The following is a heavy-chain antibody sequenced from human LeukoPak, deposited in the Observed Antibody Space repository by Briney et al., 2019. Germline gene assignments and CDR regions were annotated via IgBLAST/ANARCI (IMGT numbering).Heavy chain of an antibody. CDR1: GGSISSYY. CDR3: ARVGSSRYFDWLLTLYFDY. J-gene: IGHJ4*02. Sequence: TSETLSLTCTVSGGSISSYYWSWIRQPPGKGLEWIGYIYYSGSTNYNPSLKSRVNISVDTSKNQFSLKLSSVTAADTAVYYCARVGSSRYFDWLLTLYFDYWGQGTLVTVSS. CDR2: IYYSGST. V-gene: IGHV4-59*01. D-gene: IGHD3-9*01.